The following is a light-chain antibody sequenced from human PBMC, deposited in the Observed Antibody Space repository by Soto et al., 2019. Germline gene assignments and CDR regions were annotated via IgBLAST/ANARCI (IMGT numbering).Light chain of an antibody. CDR1: QGIHTH. Sequence: DIQLTQSPSFLSASEGDRVTITCRASQGIHTHLAWYQQKPGKAPKLLIDSASTLQSGVPSRFSGSGSGTEFTLTINSLQPEDFATYYCQQLNIYPLTFGPGAKVDIK. CDR3: QQLNIYPLT. J-gene: IGKJ3*01. V-gene: IGKV1-9*01. CDR2: SAS.